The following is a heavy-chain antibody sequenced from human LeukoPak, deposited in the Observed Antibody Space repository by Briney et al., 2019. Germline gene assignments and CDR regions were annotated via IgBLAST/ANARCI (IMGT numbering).Heavy chain of an antibody. J-gene: IGHJ4*02. CDR2: IRSNTFGGTT. D-gene: IGHD3-10*01. Sequence: GGSLRLSCTASGFTFGDYAMSWVRQAPGKGLEWVGFIRSNTFGGTTEYASSVKGRFTISRDDSKSIAYLQMNSLKTEDTAVYYCTRACITMVRGVIQNAAFGYWGQGTRVTVSS. CDR3: TRACITMVRGVIQNAAFGY. V-gene: IGHV3-49*04. CDR1: GFTFGDYA.